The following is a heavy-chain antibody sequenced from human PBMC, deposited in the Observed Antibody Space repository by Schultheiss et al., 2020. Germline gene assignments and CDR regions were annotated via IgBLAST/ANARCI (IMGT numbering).Heavy chain of an antibody. CDR3: ARHKGSSSWYVGFDY. Sequence: SQTLSLTCTVSGGSISSYYWSWIRQPPGMGLEWIGNIYHSGSTYYNPSLKSRVTISVDTSKNQFSLKLNSVAAADTAVYYCARHKGSSSWYVGFDYWGQGTLVTVS. V-gene: IGHV4-59*04. CDR2: IYHSGST. CDR1: GGSISSYY. D-gene: IGHD6-13*01. J-gene: IGHJ4*02.